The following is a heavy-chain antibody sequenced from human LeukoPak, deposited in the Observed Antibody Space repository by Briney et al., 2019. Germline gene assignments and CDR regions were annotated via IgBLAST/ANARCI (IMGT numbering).Heavy chain of an antibody. V-gene: IGHV3-23*01. CDR3: AKGSLDYYYGMDV. J-gene: IGHJ6*02. CDR2: ISGSSGRT. Sequence: PGGSLRLSCAASGFTFSSYAMSWVRQAPGKGLEWVSAISGSSGRTYYADSVKGRFTISRDNSKNTLYLQMNSLRAEDMAVYYCAKGSLDYYYGMDVWGQGTTVTVSS. CDR1: GFTFSSYA.